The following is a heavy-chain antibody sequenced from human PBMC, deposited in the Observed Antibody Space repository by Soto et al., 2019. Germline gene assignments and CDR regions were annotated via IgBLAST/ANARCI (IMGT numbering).Heavy chain of an antibody. CDR1: AGSINNYY. CDR2: IYYSGTT. Sequence: SETLSLTCTVSAGSINNYYWSWIRQPPGKGLEWIGYIYYSGTTNYNPSLKSRVTISIDTSEKQLSLKLTSVTAADTAVYYCERHDDCNGSPCSTGRWFDPWGQGTLVTVSS. V-gene: IGHV4-59*08. CDR3: ERHDDCNGSPCSTGRWFDP. D-gene: IGHD2-15*01. J-gene: IGHJ5*02.